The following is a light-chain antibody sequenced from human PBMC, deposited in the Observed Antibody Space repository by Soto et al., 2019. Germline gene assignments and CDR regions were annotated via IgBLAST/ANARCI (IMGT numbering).Light chain of an antibody. CDR3: QQSYSALWT. CDR2: TAS. J-gene: IGKJ1*01. CDR1: QSISIY. Sequence: DIRMTQSPSSLSASVGDRVTITCRASQSISIYLNWYQQKPGKAPELLIYTASSLQSGVPSRFSGSGSGTDFTLTISSLQPEDFAAYYCQQSYSALWTFGQGTKVEFK. V-gene: IGKV1-39*01.